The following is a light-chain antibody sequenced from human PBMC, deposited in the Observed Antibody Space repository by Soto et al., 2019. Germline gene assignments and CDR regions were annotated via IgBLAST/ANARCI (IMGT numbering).Light chain of an antibody. CDR2: ATS. J-gene: IGKJ4*01. Sequence: EIVVTQSPATLSVSPGERATLSCRASQSVGNNFAWYQQKPGQAPRLLIFATSTRATGVPARLSGSGSGTEFTLTISILQSEDFAVYYCQQYGDWPLTFGGGAKVEIE. CDR1: QSVGNN. V-gene: IGKV3-15*01. CDR3: QQYGDWPLT.